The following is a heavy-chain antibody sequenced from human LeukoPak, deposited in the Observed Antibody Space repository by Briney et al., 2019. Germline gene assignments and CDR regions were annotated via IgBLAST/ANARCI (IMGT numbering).Heavy chain of an antibody. Sequence: GGSLRLSCAASRFTFSSYTMSWVRQAPGKGLEWVSDISGSGDSTCYADSVQGRFTISRDNSKNTVYLQMNSLRAEDTAVYYCAKDPVAAAIDYWGQGTLVTVSS. CDR3: AKDPVAAAIDY. D-gene: IGHD6-13*01. J-gene: IGHJ4*02. CDR2: ISGSGDST. V-gene: IGHV3-23*01. CDR1: RFTFSSYT.